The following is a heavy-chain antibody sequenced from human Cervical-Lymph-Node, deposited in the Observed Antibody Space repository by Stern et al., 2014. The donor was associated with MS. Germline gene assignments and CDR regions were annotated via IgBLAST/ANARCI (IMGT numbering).Heavy chain of an antibody. CDR2: ISGYNGNT. D-gene: IGHD6-19*01. CDR3: ARDTAVAGTPIYAMDV. Sequence: QVQLVQSGAEVKKPGASVKVSCKASGYMLTSYGISWVRQAPGQGLEWMAWISGYNGNTKYAQKFQGRVIMTTDTSTSTAYMELSSLRSDDTAVYYCARDTAVAGTPIYAMDVWGQGTTVTVSS. V-gene: IGHV1-18*01. CDR1: GYMLTSYG. J-gene: IGHJ6*02.